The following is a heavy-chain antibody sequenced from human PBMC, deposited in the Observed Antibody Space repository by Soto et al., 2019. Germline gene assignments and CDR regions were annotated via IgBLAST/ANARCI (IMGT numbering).Heavy chain of an antibody. D-gene: IGHD6-19*01. CDR1: GFTFSDYG. CDR2: ISYDGSNK. J-gene: IGHJ4*02. Sequence: QVQLVESGGGVVQPGRSLRLSCAASGFTFSDYGMHWVRQAPGKGLEWVALISYDGSNKYYADSVKGRFTISRDNSKNTLYLQVNSLRAEDTAVYYCAKDTCASVSVAGTWGDYWGQGTLVTVSS. CDR3: AKDTCASVSVAGTWGDY. V-gene: IGHV3-30*18.